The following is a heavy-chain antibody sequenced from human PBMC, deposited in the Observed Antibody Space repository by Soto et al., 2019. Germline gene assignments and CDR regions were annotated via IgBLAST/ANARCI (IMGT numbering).Heavy chain of an antibody. D-gene: IGHD4-4*01. V-gene: IGHV3-48*03. J-gene: IGHJ3*02. Sequence: GGPLRHSSAASVFTFSSYEMNWVRQAPGKGLEWVSYISSSGSTIYCADPVKGRVTISRDNAKNSLYLQMSSLRAEDTALYYCSKDINTVTTCGALSLPPIDAFDIWGQGTMVTGS. CDR3: SKDINTVTTCGALSLPPIDAFDI. CDR2: ISSSGSTI. CDR1: VFTFSSYE.